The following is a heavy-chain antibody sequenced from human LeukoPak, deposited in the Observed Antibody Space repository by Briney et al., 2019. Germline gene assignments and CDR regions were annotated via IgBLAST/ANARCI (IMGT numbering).Heavy chain of an antibody. J-gene: IGHJ4*02. CDR3: ARLAVTTN. CDR1: GGSISGSSNY. D-gene: IGHD4-11*01. V-gene: IGHV4-39*01. CDR2: IYYSGIT. Sequence: SETLSLTCTVSGGSISGSSNYWGWIRQPPGKGLEWIGYIYYSGITYYNPSLKSRVTISVDTSKNQFSLKLSSVTAADTAVYYCARLAVTTNWGQGTLVTVSS.